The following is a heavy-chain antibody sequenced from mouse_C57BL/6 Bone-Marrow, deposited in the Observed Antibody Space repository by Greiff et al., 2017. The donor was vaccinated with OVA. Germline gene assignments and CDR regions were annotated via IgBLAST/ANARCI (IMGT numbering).Heavy chain of an antibody. J-gene: IGHJ3*01. V-gene: IGHV1-18*01. CDR1: GYTFTDYN. CDR2: INPNNGGT. Sequence: VQLQQSGPELVKPGASVKIPCKASGYTFTDYNMDWVKQSHGKSLEWIGDINPNNGGTIYNQKFKGKATLTVDKSSSTAYMELRSLTSEDTAVYYCARRENGYYFSAWFAYWGQGTLVTVSA. CDR3: ARRENGYYFSAWFAY. D-gene: IGHD2-3*01.